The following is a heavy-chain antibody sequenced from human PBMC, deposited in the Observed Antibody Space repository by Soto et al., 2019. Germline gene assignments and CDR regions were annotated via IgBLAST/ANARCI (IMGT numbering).Heavy chain of an antibody. D-gene: IGHD6-19*01. CDR1: GVTFSSYS. Sequence: EVQLVESGGGLVQPGGSLRLSYQASGVTFSSYSMVWVRQAPGKGLEWVSYISSGSSSIYHADSVKGRFTTSRDNAKNSTYLQMNSLRVEDTGVYYCARELGFDAVARMDVWGQGTTVTVSS. V-gene: IGHV3-48*01. J-gene: IGHJ6*02. CDR2: ISSGSSSI. CDR3: ARELGFDAVARMDV.